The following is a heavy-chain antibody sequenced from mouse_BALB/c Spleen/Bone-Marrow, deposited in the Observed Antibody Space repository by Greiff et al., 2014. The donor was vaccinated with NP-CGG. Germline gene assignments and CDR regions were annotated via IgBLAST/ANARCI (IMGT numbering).Heavy chain of an antibody. J-gene: IGHJ4*01. V-gene: IGHV2-9*02. Sequence: VQLQESGTGLLAPSQSLSITCTVSGFSLTSYGVHWVRQPPGKGLEWLGVIWAGGSTNYTSALMSRLSISKDSTKSQVFLKMNSMKSDDTAMYYCARDENYYGNYGTMDYWGQGTLVTVSS. D-gene: IGHD2-1*01. CDR3: ARDENYYGNYGTMDY. CDR2: IWAGGST. CDR1: GFSLTSYG.